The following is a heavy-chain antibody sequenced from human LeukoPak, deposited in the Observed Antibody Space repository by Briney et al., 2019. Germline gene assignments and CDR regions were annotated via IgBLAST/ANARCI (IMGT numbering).Heavy chain of an antibody. Sequence: GGSLRLSCAASGFTFSSYGMHWVRQAPGKGLEWVTFIRYDGNNKYYAGSVKGRFTISRDNSKNTLYLQMHSLRAEDTAVYYCAKWGVRGYSYFDYWGQGTLVTVSS. V-gene: IGHV3-30*02. CDR3: AKWGVRGYSYFDY. CDR2: IRYDGNNK. CDR1: GFTFSSYG. J-gene: IGHJ4*02. D-gene: IGHD5-18*01.